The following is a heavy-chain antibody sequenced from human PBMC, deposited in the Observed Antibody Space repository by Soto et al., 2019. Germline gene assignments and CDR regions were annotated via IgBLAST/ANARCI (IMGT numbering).Heavy chain of an antibody. J-gene: IGHJ3*02. V-gene: IGHV3-30*18. Sequence: GGSLRLSCAASGFTFSSYGMHWVRQAPGKGLEWVAVISYDGSNKYYADSVKGRFTISRDNSKNTLYLQMNSLRAEDTAVYYCAKDPAHSSSWYLVAFDIWGQGTMVTVSS. CDR1: GFTFSSYG. CDR3: AKDPAHSSSWYLVAFDI. D-gene: IGHD6-13*01. CDR2: ISYDGSNK.